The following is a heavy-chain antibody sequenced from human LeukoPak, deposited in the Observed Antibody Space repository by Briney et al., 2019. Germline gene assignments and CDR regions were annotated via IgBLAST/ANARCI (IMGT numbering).Heavy chain of an antibody. Sequence: PSEALSLTCTVSGGSISNYYWSWIRQPPGKGLECIGYIYYSGSTNYNPSLKSRVTISGDTSKNQFSLKLSSVTAADTAVYYCARHGGYTSPYLHWGQGTLVTVSS. CDR3: ARHGGYTSPYLH. V-gene: IGHV4-59*08. D-gene: IGHD6-13*01. CDR1: GGSISNYY. J-gene: IGHJ1*01. CDR2: IYYSGST.